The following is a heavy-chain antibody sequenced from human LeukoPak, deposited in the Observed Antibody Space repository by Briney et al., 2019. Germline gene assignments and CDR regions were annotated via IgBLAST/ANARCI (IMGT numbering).Heavy chain of an antibody. Sequence: PGGSLRLSCAASRFTFSRYWMSWVRQAPGKGLEWLANIKQDGSEKYYVDSVKGRFTISRDNAKSSLYLQMNSLRAEDTAVYYCARDGYSGSYYDYWGQGTLVTVSS. CDR1: RFTFSRYW. CDR2: IKQDGSEK. J-gene: IGHJ4*02. CDR3: ARDGYSGSYYDY. V-gene: IGHV3-7*04. D-gene: IGHD1-26*01.